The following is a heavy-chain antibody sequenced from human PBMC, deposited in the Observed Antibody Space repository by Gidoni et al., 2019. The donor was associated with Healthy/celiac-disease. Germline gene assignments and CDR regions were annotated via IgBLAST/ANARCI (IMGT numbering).Heavy chain of an antibody. Sequence: QVQLQESGPGLVKPSETLSLTCTVSGGSISSYYWSWIRQPPGKGLEWIGYIYYSGSTNYNPSLKSRVTISVDTSKNQFSLKLSSVTAADTAVYYCARYGAYTYYGMDVWGQGTTVTVSS. CDR2: IYYSGST. V-gene: IGHV4-59*01. CDR1: GGSISSYY. CDR3: ARYGAYTYYGMDV. J-gene: IGHJ6*02. D-gene: IGHD4-17*01.